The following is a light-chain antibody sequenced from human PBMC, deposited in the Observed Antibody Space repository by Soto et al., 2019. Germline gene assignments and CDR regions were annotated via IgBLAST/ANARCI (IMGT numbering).Light chain of an antibody. V-gene: IGKV1-5*03. J-gene: IGKJ1*01. Sequence: DIQMTQSPSTLSASVGDRVTITCRASQSISSWLAWYQQKPGQAPKLLIYKASSLESGVPSRFSGSGSGTECTLTISSLQPDEFATYYCQQYNSYSRTFGQGTKVEIK. CDR2: KAS. CDR1: QSISSW. CDR3: QQYNSYSRT.